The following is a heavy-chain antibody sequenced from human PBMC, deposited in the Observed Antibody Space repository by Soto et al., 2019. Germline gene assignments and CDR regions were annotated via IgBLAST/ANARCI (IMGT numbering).Heavy chain of an antibody. J-gene: IGHJ4*02. Sequence: PGESLKIFCNGSGYSFTIYWIGWVRQMPGKGLEWMGIIYPGDSNNRYSPSFKGQVTFSAERSTSTAYLQWSSLKASDTAMYYCARQGEVLDFWGQGTLVTVS. V-gene: IGHV5-51*01. CDR3: ARQGEVLDF. CDR2: IYPGDSNN. CDR1: GYSFTIYW.